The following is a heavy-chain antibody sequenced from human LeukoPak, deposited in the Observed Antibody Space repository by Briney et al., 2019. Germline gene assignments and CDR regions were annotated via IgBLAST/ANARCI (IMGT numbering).Heavy chain of an antibody. V-gene: IGHV4-39*01. Sequence: PSETLSLTCTVSGGSISSNTYSWGWIRQPPGKGLEWIGNIYYSGSTYYNPSLRSRVTISIDTSKNQFSLRLSSVTAADTAVYYCARYSSGPRHFDYWGQGILVTVSS. CDR2: IYYSGST. J-gene: IGHJ4*02. CDR1: GGSISSNTYS. D-gene: IGHD6-19*01. CDR3: ARYSSGPRHFDY.